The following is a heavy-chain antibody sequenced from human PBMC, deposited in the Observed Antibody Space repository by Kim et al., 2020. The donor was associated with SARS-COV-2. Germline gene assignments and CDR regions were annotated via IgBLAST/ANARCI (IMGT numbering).Heavy chain of an antibody. CDR3: ARDPYGGDLFYYYYGMDV. Sequence: GGSLRLSCAASGFTFSSYSMNWVRQAPGKGLEWVSSISSSSSYIYYADSVKGRFTISRDNAKNSLYLQMNSLGAEDTAVYYCARDPYGGDLFYYYYGMDVWGQGTTVTVSS. CDR2: ISSSSSYI. D-gene: IGHD2-21*01. CDR1: GFTFSSYS. J-gene: IGHJ6*02. V-gene: IGHV3-21*01.